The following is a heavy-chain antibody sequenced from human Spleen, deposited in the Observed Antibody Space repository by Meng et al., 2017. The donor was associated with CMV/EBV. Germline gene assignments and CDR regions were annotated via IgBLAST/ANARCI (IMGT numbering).Heavy chain of an antibody. V-gene: IGHV3-21*04. J-gene: IGHJ4*02. CDR2: ISSSSSYI. CDR3: ARGDIGVVPAAQPFDY. Sequence: GGSLRLSCAASGFTFSSYSMNWVRQAPGKGLEWVSSISSSSSYIYYADSVKGRFTISRDNAKNSLYLQMNSLRAEDTAVYYCARGDIGVVPAAQPFDYWGQGTLVTVSS. CDR1: GFTFSSYS. D-gene: IGHD2-2*01.